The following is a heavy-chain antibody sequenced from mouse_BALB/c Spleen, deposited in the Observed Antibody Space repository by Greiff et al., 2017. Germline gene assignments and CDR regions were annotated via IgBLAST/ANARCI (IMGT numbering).Heavy chain of an antibody. CDR2: ISSGGSYT. CDR3: AREKDGSFDY. Sequence: EVKLVESGGGLVKPGGSLKLSCAASGFTFSSYAMSWVRQSPEKRLEWVAEISSGGSYTYYPDTVTGRFTISRDNAKNTLYLEMSSLRSEDTAMYYYAREKDGSFDYWGQGTTLTVSS. D-gene: IGHD1-1*01. CDR1: GFTFSSYA. J-gene: IGHJ2*01. V-gene: IGHV5-9-4*01.